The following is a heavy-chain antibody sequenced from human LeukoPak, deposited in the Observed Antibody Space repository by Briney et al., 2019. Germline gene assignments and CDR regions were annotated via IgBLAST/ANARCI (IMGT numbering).Heavy chain of an antibody. D-gene: IGHD3-16*01. J-gene: IGHJ4*02. CDR1: GGSFSGYY. CDR3: ASLGEWLAPFDY. Sequence: KPSETLSLTCAVYGGSFSGYYWSWIRQPPGKGLEWIGEINHSGSTNYNPSLKSRVTISVDTSKNQFSLKLSSVTAADTAVYYCASLGEWLAPFDYWGQGTLVTVSS. V-gene: IGHV4-34*01. CDR2: INHSGST.